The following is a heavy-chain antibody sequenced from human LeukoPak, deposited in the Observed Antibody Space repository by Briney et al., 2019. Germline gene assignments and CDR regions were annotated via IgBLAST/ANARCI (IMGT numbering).Heavy chain of an antibody. CDR2: IYTSGST. CDR3: ARVSYYDSRGAPGGPRFDY. D-gene: IGHD3-22*01. Sequence: SETLSLTCTVSGGSISSGSYYWSWIRQPAGKGLEWIGRIYTSGSTNYNPSLKSRVTISVDTSKNQFSLKLSSVTAAGTAVYYCARVSYYDSRGAPGGPRFDYWGQGTLVTVSS. CDR1: GGSISSGSYY. J-gene: IGHJ4*02. V-gene: IGHV4-61*02.